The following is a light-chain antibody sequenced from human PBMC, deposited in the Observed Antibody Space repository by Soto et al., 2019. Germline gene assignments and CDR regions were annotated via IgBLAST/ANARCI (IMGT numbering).Light chain of an antibody. V-gene: IGKV1-17*01. CDR2: AAS. Sequence: DIQMTQSPSSLSASIGDSVTITCWASQSISSYLNWYQQRPGKAPKLLIYAASTLQSGVPSRFSGSGFATEFTLTISSLQSDDFATYYCLQHRSYPWTFGQGTKVEIK. J-gene: IGKJ1*01. CDR1: QSISSY. CDR3: LQHRSYPWT.